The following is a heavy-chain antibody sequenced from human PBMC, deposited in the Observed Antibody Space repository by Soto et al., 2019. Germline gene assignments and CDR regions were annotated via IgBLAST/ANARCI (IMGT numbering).Heavy chain of an antibody. Sequence: GGSLRLSCAASGFTFSSYAMHWVRQAPGKGLEWVAVISYDGSNKYYADSVKGRFTISRDNSKNTLYLQMNSLRAEDTAVYYCAREDKFFGYGMDVWGQGTTVTVSS. J-gene: IGHJ6*02. CDR1: GFTFSSYA. V-gene: IGHV3-30-3*01. CDR2: ISYDGSNK. D-gene: IGHD3-3*01. CDR3: AREDKFFGYGMDV.